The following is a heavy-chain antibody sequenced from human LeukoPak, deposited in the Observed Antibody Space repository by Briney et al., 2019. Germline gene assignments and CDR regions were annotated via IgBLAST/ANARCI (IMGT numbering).Heavy chain of an antibody. V-gene: IGHV3-9*01. D-gene: IGHD3-22*01. CDR2: ISWNSGSI. Sequence: GGSMRLSCAASGFTFDDYAMHWVRQAPGKGLEWVSGISWNSGSIDYADSVKGRFTISRDNAKNSLYLQMNSLRAEDTALYYCAKDIKYYDSSGLDYWGQGTLVTVSS. CDR3: AKDIKYYDSSGLDY. J-gene: IGHJ4*02. CDR1: GFTFDDYA.